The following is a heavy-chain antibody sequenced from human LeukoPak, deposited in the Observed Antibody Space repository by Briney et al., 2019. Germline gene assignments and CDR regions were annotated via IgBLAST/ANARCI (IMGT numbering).Heavy chain of an antibody. V-gene: IGHV1-18*01. CDR1: GYTFTGYG. D-gene: IGHD5-18*01. J-gene: IGHJ6*03. Sequence: ASVKVSCKASGYTFTGYGISWVRQAPGQGLEWMGWISAYNGNTNYAQKLRGRVTMTTDTSTSTAYMELRSLRSDDTAVYYCARTEDTAMASRYYYYYMDVWGKGTTVTVSS. CDR2: ISAYNGNT. CDR3: ARTEDTAMASRYYYYYMDV.